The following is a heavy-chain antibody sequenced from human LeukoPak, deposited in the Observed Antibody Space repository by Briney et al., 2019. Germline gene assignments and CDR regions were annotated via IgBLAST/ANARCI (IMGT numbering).Heavy chain of an antibody. V-gene: IGHV3-74*01. D-gene: IGHD3-22*01. CDR3: ARAPSEIGGYYPEYFRH. Sequence: GGSLRLSCAASAFTFSTYWMHWVRQAPGKGLVWVSRIKSDGGTNYADSVKGRFTISRDNAKKTVSLQMNSLRPEDTGVYYCARAPSEIGGYYPEYFRHWGQGTLVTVSS. CDR2: IKSDGGT. J-gene: IGHJ1*01. CDR1: AFTFSTYW.